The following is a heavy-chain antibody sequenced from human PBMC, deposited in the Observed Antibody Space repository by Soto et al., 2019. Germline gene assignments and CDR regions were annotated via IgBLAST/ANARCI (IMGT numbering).Heavy chain of an antibody. Sequence: GGSLRLSCAATGFTSSYYGLHWVRHAPGKGLEWVAGISYDGSNRYYADSVKGRFSLARDNPDNTLYLQMNSLSDEDTAVYYWAKGGRIPTSSVDYWGQGTLVTVSS. J-gene: IGHJ4*02. CDR1: GFTSSYYG. V-gene: IGHV3-30*18. CDR2: ISYDGSNR. D-gene: IGHD2-2*01. CDR3: AKGGRIPTSSVDY.